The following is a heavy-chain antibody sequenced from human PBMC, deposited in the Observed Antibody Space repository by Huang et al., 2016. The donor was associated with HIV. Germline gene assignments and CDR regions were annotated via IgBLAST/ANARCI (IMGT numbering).Heavy chain of an antibody. J-gene: IGHJ5*02. V-gene: IGHV1-69*13. CDR1: GGTFSSYA. Sequence: QVLLVQSGAEVRKPGSSVKVSCTAFGGTFSSYAISWVRQAPGQGLEGMGGIIPSFGTANYTQKFQGRVTITVDESTNTGYMELTRLTSEDTAVYYCARTAYSYGFRQGYNWFDPWGQGTPVTVSS. CDR2: IIPSFGTA. CDR3: ARTAYSYGFRQGYNWFDP. D-gene: IGHD5-18*01.